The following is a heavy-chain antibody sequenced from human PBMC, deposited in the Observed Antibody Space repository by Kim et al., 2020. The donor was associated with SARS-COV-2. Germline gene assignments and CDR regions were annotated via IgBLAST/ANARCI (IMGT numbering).Heavy chain of an antibody. J-gene: IGHJ6*02. D-gene: IGHD5-12*01. CDR2: IDNSGST. V-gene: IGHV4-31*03. CDR1: GGSISRGSYY. Sequence: SETLSLTCTVSGGSISRGSYYWNWIRQHPGKGLEWIGYIDNSGSTYYNPSLKSRITISVDTSKNQFSLKVNSVTAADTAIYYCARDFHETDGYKRYYYYGLDVWGQGTTVTVSS. CDR3: ARDFHETDGYKRYYYYGLDV.